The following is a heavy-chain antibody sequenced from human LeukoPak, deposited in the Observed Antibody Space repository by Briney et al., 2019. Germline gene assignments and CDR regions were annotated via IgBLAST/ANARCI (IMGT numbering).Heavy chain of an antibody. D-gene: IGHD4-17*01. J-gene: IGHJ4*02. CDR3: AKDPTVTTDSSFDF. CDR1: GFTFSSYA. Sequence: GGSLRLSCAASGFTFSSYAMSWVRQAPGKGLEWVSAISGSGGSTYYADSVKGRFTISRDNSKNTLYLQMSSLRAEDTATYYCAKDPTVTTDSSFDFWGQGTLVTVSS. CDR2: ISGSGGST. V-gene: IGHV3-23*01.